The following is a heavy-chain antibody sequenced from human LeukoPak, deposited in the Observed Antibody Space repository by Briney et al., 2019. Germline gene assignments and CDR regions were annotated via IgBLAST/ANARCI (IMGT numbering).Heavy chain of an antibody. Sequence: PGGSLRLSCAASGFSVSSNYMSWVRQAPGKGLEWVSVIYSGGSTYYADSVKGRFTISRDNSKNTLYLQMNSLRAEDTAVYYCAKEFYESGWFDLWGQGTLVTVSS. V-gene: IGHV3-66*01. J-gene: IGHJ5*02. CDR3: AKEFYESGWFDL. CDR2: IYSGGST. D-gene: IGHD3-3*01. CDR1: GFSVSSNY.